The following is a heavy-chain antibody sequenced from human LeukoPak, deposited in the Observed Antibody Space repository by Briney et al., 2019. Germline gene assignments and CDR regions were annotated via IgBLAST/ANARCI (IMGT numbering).Heavy chain of an antibody. CDR2: ISTYNGNT. V-gene: IGHV1-18*01. CDR1: SYTLTSYG. D-gene: IGHD3-10*01. CDR3: ARLWFGELLIDY. Sequence: ASVKVSCKASSYTLTSYGISWVRQAPGQGLEWMGWISTYNGNTIYGQRLQGRVTMTTDTSTSTAYMELRSLRSDDTAVYYCARLWFGELLIDYWGQGTLVTVSS. J-gene: IGHJ4*02.